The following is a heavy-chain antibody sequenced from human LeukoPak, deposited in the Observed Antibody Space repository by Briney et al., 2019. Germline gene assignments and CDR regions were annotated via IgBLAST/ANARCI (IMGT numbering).Heavy chain of an antibody. CDR2: ISISSSYI. V-gene: IGHV3-21*01. D-gene: IGHD1-26*01. CDR3: ARERPIMGATNAFDI. CDR1: GFTFSSYS. J-gene: IGHJ3*02. Sequence: GGSLRLSCAASGFTFSSYSMNWVRQAPGKGLEWVSSISISSSYIYYADSVKGRFTISRDNAKNSLSLQMNSLRAEDTAVYYCARERPIMGATNAFDIWGQGTMVTVSS.